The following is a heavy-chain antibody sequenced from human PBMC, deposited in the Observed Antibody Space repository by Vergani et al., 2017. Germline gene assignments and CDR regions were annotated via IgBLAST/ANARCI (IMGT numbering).Heavy chain of an antibody. J-gene: IGHJ4*02. CDR2: IKNTGDST. V-gene: IGHV3-23*01. CDR1: GFSFSSHA. Sequence: EVKLLKSEGAVVQPGGSLRLSCVASGFSFSSHAMSWVRQGHAQGLEWVSSIKNTGDSTQYADPVKGRFTISRDNSKNTLFLQMNSLRVEDTAVYYCGRRSDNYNWVQGTLETVSS. CDR3: GRRSDNYN. D-gene: IGHD5-24*01.